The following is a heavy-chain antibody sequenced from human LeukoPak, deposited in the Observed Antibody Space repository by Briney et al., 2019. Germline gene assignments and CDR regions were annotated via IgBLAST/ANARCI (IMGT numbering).Heavy chain of an antibody. Sequence: GTSVKVSCKTTGFTFSTSTIQWVRQPRGQPLEWIGWVLDNENPRYTQKFQGRLTLTRDMSTSTAYMELSGLTSEDTAIYYCAAERYSDGRCWFDPWGQGTLVTVSS. CDR1: GFTFSTST. V-gene: IGHV1-58*02. D-gene: IGHD1-26*01. J-gene: IGHJ5*02. CDR2: VLDNENP. CDR3: AAERYSDGRCWFDP.